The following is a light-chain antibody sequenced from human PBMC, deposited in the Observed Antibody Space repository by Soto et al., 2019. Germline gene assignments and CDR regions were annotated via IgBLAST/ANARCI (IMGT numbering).Light chain of an antibody. Sequence: EIVITQSPATLSVSPGERATLSCRASQTISSHLAWYQQKPGQAPRLLVYAASTRATGIPARFRGSGSGTEFTLTISSLQSEDSGVYYCQQYDNWLRTFGQGIKVDIX. CDR1: QTISSH. V-gene: IGKV3-15*01. CDR3: QQYDNWLRT. J-gene: IGKJ1*01. CDR2: AAS.